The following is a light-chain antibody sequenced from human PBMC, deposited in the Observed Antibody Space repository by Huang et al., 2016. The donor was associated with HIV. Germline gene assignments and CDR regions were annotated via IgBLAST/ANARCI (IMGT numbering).Light chain of an antibody. CDR1: RSVSSN. V-gene: IGKV3-15*01. Sequence: IVMTQSPATLSVSPGERVTLSCRANRSVSSNLALYQQRPGQAPRLRIYGSSTRAPGIPARFSGSGSGTDFSLTISSLQSEDFALYYCHQYNNWRLSFGGGTRVDI. J-gene: IGKJ4*01. CDR2: GSS. CDR3: HQYNNWRLS.